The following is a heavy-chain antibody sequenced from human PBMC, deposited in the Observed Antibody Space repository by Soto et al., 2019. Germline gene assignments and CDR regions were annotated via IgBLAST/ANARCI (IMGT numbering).Heavy chain of an antibody. CDR3: ARARVYYGSGTRGSPTHFDY. J-gene: IGHJ4*02. CDR2: INPNSGGT. Sequence: ASVKVSCKASGYTFAGYYMHWVRQAPGQGLEWMGWINPNSGGTNYAQKFQGWVTMTRDTSISTAYMELSRLRSDDTAVYYCARARVYYGSGTRGSPTHFDYWGQGTLVTVSS. CDR1: GYTFAGYY. V-gene: IGHV1-2*04. D-gene: IGHD3-10*01.